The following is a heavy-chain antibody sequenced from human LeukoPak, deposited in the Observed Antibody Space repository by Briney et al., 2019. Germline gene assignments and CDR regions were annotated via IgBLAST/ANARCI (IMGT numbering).Heavy chain of an antibody. CDR1: GGTFSSYA. CDR2: IIPIFGTA. Sequence: SVKVSCKASGGTFSSYAVSWVRQAPGQGLEWVGGIIPIFGTANYAQKFQGRVTITADESTSTAHMELSSLRSEDTAVYYCAIFTSGSYVTFDYWGQGTLVTVSS. J-gene: IGHJ4*02. CDR3: AIFTSGSYVTFDY. V-gene: IGHV1-69*13. D-gene: IGHD3-10*01.